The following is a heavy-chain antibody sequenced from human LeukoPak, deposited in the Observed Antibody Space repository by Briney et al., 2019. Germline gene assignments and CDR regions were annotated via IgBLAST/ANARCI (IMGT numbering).Heavy chain of an antibody. J-gene: IGHJ4*02. CDR2: IYYSGST. V-gene: IGHV4-59*01. CDR3: ARDSPDYDSSGYYSGYFDY. D-gene: IGHD3-22*01. Sequence: PSETLSLTCTVSGGSISSYYWSWIRQPPGKGLEWIGYIYYSGSTNYNPSLKSRVTISVDTSKNQFSLKLSSVTVADTAVYYCARDSPDYDSSGYYSGYFDYWGQGTLVTVSS. CDR1: GGSISSYY.